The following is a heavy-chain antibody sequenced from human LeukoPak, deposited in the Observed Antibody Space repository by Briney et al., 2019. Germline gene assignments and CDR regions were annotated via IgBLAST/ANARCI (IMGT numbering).Heavy chain of an antibody. Sequence: GGSLRLSCAASGFTFSNYAMNWVRLAPGKRLEWVSGISGSGATTNYADSVKGRFTISRDNSKNTLFLQMNSLRAEDTAVYYCAKQYIGFDYWGQGTPVTVSS. CDR1: GFTFSNYA. D-gene: IGHD5-18*01. CDR2: ISGSGATT. J-gene: IGHJ4*02. CDR3: AKQYIGFDY. V-gene: IGHV3-23*01.